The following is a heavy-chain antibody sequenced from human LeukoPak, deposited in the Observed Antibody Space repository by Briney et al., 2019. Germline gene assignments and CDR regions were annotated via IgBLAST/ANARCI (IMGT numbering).Heavy chain of an antibody. CDR3: ARAGSGWYREQGYFDY. CDR1: GLSVSSNF. CDR2: IYSDGTT. J-gene: IGHJ4*02. Sequence: GGSLTLSCAASGLSVSSNFITWVRQAPGKGPEWVSVIYSDGTTYYADSLKGRFPTSRDTSKNTVFLQMSGLRDEDTAVYYCARAGSGWYREQGYFDYWGQGTLVSVSS. D-gene: IGHD6-19*01. V-gene: IGHV3-53*01.